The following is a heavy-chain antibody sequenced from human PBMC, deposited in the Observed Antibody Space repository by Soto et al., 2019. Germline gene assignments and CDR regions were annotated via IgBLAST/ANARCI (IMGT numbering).Heavy chain of an antibody. CDR3: ARVAAGATSYYSGSGYDDPSDI. CDR2: ISSSSSVI. J-gene: IGHJ3*02. D-gene: IGHD3-22*01. Sequence: EVQLVESGGDLVQRGGSLRLSCAVSGFTFNMYSMNWVRQAPGKGLEWVSYISSSSSVIYYADSVKGRFTVARDNAKNAVYLQVNGLSDEDPAVYYCARVAAGATSYYSGSGYDDPSDIWGQGTMGTVSS. V-gene: IGHV3-48*02. CDR1: GFTFNMYS.